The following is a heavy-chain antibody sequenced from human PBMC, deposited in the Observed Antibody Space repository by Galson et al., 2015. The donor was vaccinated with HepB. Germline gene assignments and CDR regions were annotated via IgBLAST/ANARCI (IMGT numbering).Heavy chain of an antibody. J-gene: IGHJ6*03. CDR2: MNPNSGNT. CDR3: ARVDFWSGGGLYYYYYYMDV. V-gene: IGHV1-8*01. Sequence: SVKVSCKASGYTFTSYDINWVRQATGQGLEWMGWMNPNSGNTGYAQKFQGRVTMTRNTSISTAYMELSSLRSEDTAVYYCARVDFWSGGGLYYYYYYMDVWGKGTTVTVSS. D-gene: IGHD3-3*01. CDR1: GYTFTSYD.